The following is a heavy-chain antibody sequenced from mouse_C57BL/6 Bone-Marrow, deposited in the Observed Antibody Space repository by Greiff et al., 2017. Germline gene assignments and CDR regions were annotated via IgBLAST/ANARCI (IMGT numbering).Heavy chain of an antibody. Sequence: VQLQESGAELVRPGASVTLSCKASGYTFTDYEMHWVKQTPVHGLEWIGAIDPETGGTAYNQKFKGKAILTADKSSSTAYMELRSLTSEDSAVYYCPLYYDYFDYWGQGTTLTVSS. CDR3: PLYYDYFDY. D-gene: IGHD2-4*01. J-gene: IGHJ2*01. CDR2: IDPETGGT. V-gene: IGHV1-15*01. CDR1: GYTFTDYE.